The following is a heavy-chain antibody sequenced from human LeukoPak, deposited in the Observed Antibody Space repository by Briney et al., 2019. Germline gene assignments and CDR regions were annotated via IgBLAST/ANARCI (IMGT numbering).Heavy chain of an antibody. CDR2: LNSDGSRI. D-gene: IGHD3-10*01. J-gene: IGHJ4*02. Sequence: GGSLRLSCTASGFTFSSSCMHWVRQAPGKGLVWVPRLNSDGSRISYVDSVKGRFTISRDNAKNMLYLQMNSLRAEDTAVYYCVGSGDLSYWGQGTLVTVSS. CDR3: VGSGDLSY. V-gene: IGHV3-74*01. CDR1: GFTFSSSC.